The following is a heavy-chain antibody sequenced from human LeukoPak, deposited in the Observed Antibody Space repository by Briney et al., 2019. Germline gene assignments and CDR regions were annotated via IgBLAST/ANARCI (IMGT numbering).Heavy chain of an antibody. CDR3: ARGSWVDTTTYYYYYYMDV. CDR2: IYIDGSST. CDR1: GFTFNSYW. Sequence: PGGSLRLSCAASGFTFNSYWMHWVRQAPGKGLVWVSRIYIDGSSTNYADSVKGRFTISRDNAKNTLYLQMNSLRAEDTAVYYCARGSWVDTTTYYYYYYMDVWGKGTTVTVSS. D-gene: IGHD5-18*01. V-gene: IGHV3-74*01. J-gene: IGHJ6*03.